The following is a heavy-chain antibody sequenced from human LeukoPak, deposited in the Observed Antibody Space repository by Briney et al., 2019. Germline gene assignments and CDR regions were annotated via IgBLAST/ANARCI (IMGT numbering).Heavy chain of an antibody. CDR3: AREGLYYYMDV. Sequence: GASVKVSCKASGGTFSNYAITWVRQAPGQGLEWMGRIITIFGTGNYAQKFQGGVTITTDESTSTVYMELSSLRSEDTAVYYCAREGLYYYMDVWGKGTTVTVSS. J-gene: IGHJ6*03. V-gene: IGHV1-69*05. CDR2: IITIFGTG. CDR1: GGTFSNYA.